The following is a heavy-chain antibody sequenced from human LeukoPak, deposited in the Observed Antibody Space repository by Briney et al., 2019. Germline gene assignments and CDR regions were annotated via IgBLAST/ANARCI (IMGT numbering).Heavy chain of an antibody. CDR2: LYSGGIT. J-gene: IGHJ4*02. CDR1: GFIVSSNY. CDR3: ARGRSEGGSYVFDY. Sequence: GESLRLSCAASGFIVSSNYMSWVRQAPGKGLEWVSILYSGGITYYADSVKGRFTISRDNSMNTLYLQMNSLRAEDTALYYCARGRSEGGSYVFDYWGQGTLVTVSS. V-gene: IGHV3-66*01. D-gene: IGHD1-26*01.